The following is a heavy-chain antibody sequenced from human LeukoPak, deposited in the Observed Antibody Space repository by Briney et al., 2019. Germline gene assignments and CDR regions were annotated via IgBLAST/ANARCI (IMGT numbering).Heavy chain of an antibody. V-gene: IGHV1-69*06. CDR3: ARYYYGSGSFFDY. CDR1: GGTFSSYA. CDR2: IIPIFGTA. J-gene: IGHJ4*02. D-gene: IGHD3-10*01. Sequence: ASVKLSCKASGGTFSSYAISWVRQAPGQGLEWLGGIIPIFGTANYAQKFQGRVTITADKSTSTAYMELSSLRSEDTAVYYCARYYYGSGSFFDYWGQGTLVTVSS.